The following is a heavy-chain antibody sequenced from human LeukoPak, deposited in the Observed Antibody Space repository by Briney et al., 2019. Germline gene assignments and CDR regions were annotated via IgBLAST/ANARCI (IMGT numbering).Heavy chain of an antibody. CDR3: ARVDYGDNGALFDF. CDR1: GFTFSSYG. CDR2: IRYDGSNK. D-gene: IGHD4-17*01. V-gene: IGHV3-30*02. J-gene: IGHJ4*02. Sequence: PGGSLRLSCAASGFTFSSYGMHWVRQAPGKGLEWVAFIRYDGSNKYYADSVKGRFTISRDNSKNTLSLQMNSLRAEDTAVYYCARVDYGDNGALFDFWGQGTLVTVSS.